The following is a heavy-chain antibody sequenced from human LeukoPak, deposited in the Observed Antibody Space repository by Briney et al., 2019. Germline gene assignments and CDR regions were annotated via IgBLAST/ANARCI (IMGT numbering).Heavy chain of an antibody. CDR1: GGSFSDYY. CDR2: INHSGST. Sequence: PSETLSLTCAVYGGSFSDYYWSWIRQPPGKGLEWIGEINHSGSTNYNPSLKSRVAISVDTSENHISLQLTSVTAADTAVYYCAREGGPYRPLDYSGQGTLVTVSS. V-gene: IGHV4-34*01. CDR3: AREGGPYRPLDY. J-gene: IGHJ4*02.